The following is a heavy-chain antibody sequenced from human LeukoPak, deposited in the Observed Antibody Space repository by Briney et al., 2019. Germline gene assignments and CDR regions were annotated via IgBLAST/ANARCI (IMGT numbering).Heavy chain of an antibody. CDR2: IWYDGSNK. D-gene: IGHD3-22*01. Sequence: GRSLRLSCAASGFTFSSYGMHWVGQAPGKGLEWVAVIWYDGSNKYYADSVKGRFTISRDNSKNTLYLQMNSLRAEDTAVYYCARDSDSSGASFDYWGQGTLVTVSS. V-gene: IGHV3-33*01. CDR3: ARDSDSSGASFDY. CDR1: GFTFSSYG. J-gene: IGHJ4*02.